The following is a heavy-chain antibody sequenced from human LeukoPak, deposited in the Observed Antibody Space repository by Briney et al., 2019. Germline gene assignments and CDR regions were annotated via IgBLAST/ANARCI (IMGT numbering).Heavy chain of an antibody. CDR2: IYHSGST. Sequence: SETLSLTCTVSGYSISSGYYWGWIRQPPGKGLEWIGSIYHSGSTYYNPSLKIRVTISVDTSKNQFSLKLSSVTAADTAVYYCARGGGYCSSTSCYGAFDIWGQGTMVTVSS. CDR1: GYSISSGYY. J-gene: IGHJ3*02. CDR3: ARGGGYCSSTSCYGAFDI. V-gene: IGHV4-38-2*02. D-gene: IGHD2-2*01.